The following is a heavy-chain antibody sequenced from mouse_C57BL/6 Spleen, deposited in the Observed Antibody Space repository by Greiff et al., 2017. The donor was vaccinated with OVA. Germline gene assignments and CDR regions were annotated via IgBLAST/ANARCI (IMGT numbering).Heavy chain of an antibody. V-gene: IGHV2-5*01. D-gene: IGHD2-1*01. J-gene: IGHJ1*03. CDR2: IWRGGST. Sequence: VKLMESGPGLVQPSQSLSITCTVSGFSLTSYGVHWVRPSPGKGLEWLGVIWRGGSTDYNAAFMSRLSITKDNSKSQVFFKMNSLQADDTAIYYCAKNWDGNWYFDVWGTGTTVTVSS. CDR1: GFSLTSYG. CDR3: AKNWDGNWYFDV.